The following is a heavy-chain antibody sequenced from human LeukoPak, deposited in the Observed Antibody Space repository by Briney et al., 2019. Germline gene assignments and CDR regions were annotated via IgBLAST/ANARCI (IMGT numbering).Heavy chain of an antibody. CDR1: GYTFTSYG. Sequence: ASGTVSCKASGYTFTSYGISWRRQPPGQGLEWMGWINAYNGNTPYAQRLQGRATMTTDTSTSTAYRERSRLRCDYTAVYYCARDHPFSDSSGYYLFDYWGEGTLVTVSS. D-gene: IGHD3-22*01. V-gene: IGHV1-18*01. J-gene: IGHJ4*02. CDR3: ARDHPFSDSSGYYLFDY. CDR2: INAYNGNT.